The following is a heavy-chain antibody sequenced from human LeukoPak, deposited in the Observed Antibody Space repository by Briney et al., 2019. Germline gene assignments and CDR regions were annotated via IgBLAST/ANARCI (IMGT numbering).Heavy chain of an antibody. D-gene: IGHD3-10*01. CDR1: GDTFTVYY. CDR3: ATGGILVGPGTRFNF. Sequence: ASVKVSCQASGDTFTVYYIHWVRQAPGQGLEWMGWINPNSGDTKSAQKFQGRFSITRDTSINTAYMELSGLRSDDTAVYYCATGGILVGPGTRFNFWGLGALVTVPS. J-gene: IGHJ4*02. CDR2: INPNSGDT. V-gene: IGHV1-2*02.